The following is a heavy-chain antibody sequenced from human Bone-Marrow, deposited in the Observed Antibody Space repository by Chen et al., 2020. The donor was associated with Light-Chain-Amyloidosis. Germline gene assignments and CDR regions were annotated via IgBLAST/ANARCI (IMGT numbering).Heavy chain of an antibody. D-gene: IGHD5-12*01. CDR3: ARRRDGYNFDY. J-gene: IGHJ4*02. CDR2: LYPDYSDA. CDR1: GYTFPNYW. Sequence: EVQLEQSGPEVKKPGESLKISCKGSGYTFPNYWIGWVRQMPGKGLEWMGVLYPDYSDARYSPSFEGQVTISADKSITTAYLQWRSLKASDTAMYYCARRRDGYNFDYWGQGTLVTVSS. V-gene: IGHV5-51*01.